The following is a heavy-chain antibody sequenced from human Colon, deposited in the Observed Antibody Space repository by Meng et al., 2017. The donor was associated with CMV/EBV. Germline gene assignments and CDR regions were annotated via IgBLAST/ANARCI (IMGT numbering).Heavy chain of an antibody. CDR1: GDSLRSHY. D-gene: IGHD1/OR15-1a*01. V-gene: IGHV4-59*11. Sequence: GSLRLSCTVSGDSLRSHYWSWSRQPPGKGLEWMGYVYYSGAATYTPSLRSRLSISVDMSKNQVYLTLRSVTAADTAMYFCARGIGHASNNTHDYWGQGTLVTVSS. CDR2: VYYSGAA. CDR3: ARGIGHASNNTHDY. J-gene: IGHJ4*02.